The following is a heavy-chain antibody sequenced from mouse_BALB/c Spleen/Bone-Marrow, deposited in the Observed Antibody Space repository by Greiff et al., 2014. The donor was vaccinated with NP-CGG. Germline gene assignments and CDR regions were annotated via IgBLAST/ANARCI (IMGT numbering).Heavy chain of an antibody. CDR3: ARELSRAMDY. CDR2: IDPYSGDT. V-gene: IGHV1S135*01. D-gene: IGHD1-1*01. J-gene: IGHJ4*01. CDR1: DYAFTSYN. Sequence: EVQLQQSGPELVKPGASVKVSCKASDYAFTSYNIYWVKQCHGKSLEWIGYIDPYSGDTNYNRKFRGKATLTVDKSSSTAYMHLNSLTSEDSAVYYCARELSRAMDYWGQGTSVTVSS.